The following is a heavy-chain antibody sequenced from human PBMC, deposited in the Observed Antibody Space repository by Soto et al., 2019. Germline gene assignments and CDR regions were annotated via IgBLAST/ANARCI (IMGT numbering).Heavy chain of an antibody. Sequence: QVQLQESGPGLVKPSGTLSLTCVVSGGSITRSHWWSWVRQTPGKGLVWIGEIFHIGHTNYNPSLKGRVTISLDQSKNQFSLKMTSMTAADTAVFYCARQEYGMDVWGQGTTVTVSS. CDR3: ARQEYGMDV. CDR2: IFHIGHT. J-gene: IGHJ6*02. V-gene: IGHV4-4*02. CDR1: GGSITRSHW.